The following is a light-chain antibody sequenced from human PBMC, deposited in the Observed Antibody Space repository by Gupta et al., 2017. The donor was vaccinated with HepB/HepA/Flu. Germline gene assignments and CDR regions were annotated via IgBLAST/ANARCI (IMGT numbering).Light chain of an antibody. Sequence: DIVMTQSPLSLPVTPGEPASISCRSSQRLLHSNGYNYLGWYLQRPGQSPQLLNYLGSDPASGVPGKFSGSGSGTDFKLKIRRMEAEDVGIFFCMEALQIPPTFGGGTKVEIK. CDR2: LGS. CDR3: MEALQIPPT. CDR1: QRLLHSNGYNY. J-gene: IGKJ4*01. V-gene: IGKV2-28*01.